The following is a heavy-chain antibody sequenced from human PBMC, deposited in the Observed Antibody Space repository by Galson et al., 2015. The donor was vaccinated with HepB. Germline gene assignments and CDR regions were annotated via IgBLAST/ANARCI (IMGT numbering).Heavy chain of an antibody. CDR2: IYSGGST. Sequence: SLRLSCAASGFTVCSNYMSWVRQAPGKGLEWVSVIYSGGSTYYADSVKGRFTISRDNSKNTLYLQMNSLRAEDTAVYYCARTLYYDFWSGYYTGGYFDYWGQGTLVTVSS. D-gene: IGHD3-3*01. CDR1: GFTVCSNY. V-gene: IGHV3-53*01. J-gene: IGHJ4*02. CDR3: ARTLYYDFWSGYYTGGYFDY.